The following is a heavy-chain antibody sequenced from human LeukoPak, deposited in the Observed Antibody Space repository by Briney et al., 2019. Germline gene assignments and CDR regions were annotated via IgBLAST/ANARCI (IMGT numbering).Heavy chain of an antibody. CDR1: GFTFSSYG. CDR3: AREGLRDYYFDY. J-gene: IGHJ4*02. V-gene: IGHV3-30*02. CDR2: IRYDGSNK. Sequence: SGGSLRLSCAASGFTFSSYGMHWVRQAPGKGLEWVAFIRYDGSNKYYADSVKGRFTISRDNSKNTLYLQMNSLRAEDTAVYYCAREGLRDYYFDYWGQGTLVTVSS.